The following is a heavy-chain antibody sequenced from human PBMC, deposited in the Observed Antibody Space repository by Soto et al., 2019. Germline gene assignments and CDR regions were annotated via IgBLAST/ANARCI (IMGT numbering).Heavy chain of an antibody. V-gene: IGHV3-74*01. CDR3: ARGDGDYYDGNGYLGRH. D-gene: IGHD3-22*01. CDR2: IKSDGSGT. CDR1: GFTFSSYW. Sequence: RGSLRLSCAASGFTFSSYWIHWVRQAPGQGLVWVARIKSDGSGTIYADSVKGRLTISRDNARNTLYLQMNSLRDEDTAVYFCARGDGDYYDGNGYLGRHWGQGTLVTVSS. J-gene: IGHJ4*02.